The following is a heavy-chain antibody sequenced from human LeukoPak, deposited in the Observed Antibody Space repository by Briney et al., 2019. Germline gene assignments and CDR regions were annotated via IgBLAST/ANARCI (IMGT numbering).Heavy chain of an antibody. CDR1: GYTFTIFH. J-gene: IGHJ3*02. CDR3: ASRYGSGTKRNNDAFDI. CDR2: IDPSGGST. Sequence: ASVTVSFTTSGYTFTIFHMHWVRQAPGQGLEWMGMIDPSGGSTTYAQKFQGRVAMTRDTSTSTVYMELSSLRSEDTAVYYCASRYGSGTKRNNDAFDIWGQGTMVTVSS. D-gene: IGHD3-10*01. V-gene: IGHV1-46*01.